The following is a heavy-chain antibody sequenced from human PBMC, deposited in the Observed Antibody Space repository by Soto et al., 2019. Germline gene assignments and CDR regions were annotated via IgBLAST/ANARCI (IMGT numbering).Heavy chain of an antibody. Sequence: GGSLRLSCAASGFTFSNYWMSWVRQAPGKGLEWVAKIKQDESEIYYVDSVKGRFTISRDNAKNSLYLQMNSLRVEDTAVYYCTPVVYGDYAGGFDYWGQGTLVTVSS. CDR1: GFTFSNYW. CDR3: TPVVYGDYAGGFDY. CDR2: IKQDESEI. J-gene: IGHJ4*02. D-gene: IGHD4-17*01. V-gene: IGHV3-7*03.